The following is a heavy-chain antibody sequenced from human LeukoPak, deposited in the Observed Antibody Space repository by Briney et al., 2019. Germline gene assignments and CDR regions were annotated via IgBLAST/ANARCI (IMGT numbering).Heavy chain of an antibody. CDR1: GYTFTSYD. V-gene: IGHV1-8*03. J-gene: IGHJ4*02. Sequence: ASVKVSCKASGYTFTSYDINWVRQAPGQGLEWMGWMDPNRGNTGYAQKFQERVTITRDMSTSTAYMELSSLRSEDTAVYYCAAESPTYYDILTGWGPLWGQGTLVTVSS. CDR2: MDPNRGNT. D-gene: IGHD3-9*01. CDR3: AAESPTYYDILTGWGPL.